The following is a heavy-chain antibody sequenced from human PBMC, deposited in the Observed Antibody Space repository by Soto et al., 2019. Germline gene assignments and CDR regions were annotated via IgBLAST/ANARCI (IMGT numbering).Heavy chain of an antibody. CDR2: FDPEDGET. D-gene: IGHD6-13*01. Sequence: ASVKVSCKVSGYTLTELSMPWVRQAPGKGLEWMGGFDPEDGETIYAQKFQGRVTMTEDTSTDTAYMELSSLRSEDTAVYYCATALAAAGNWFDPWGQGTLVTVS. V-gene: IGHV1-24*01. CDR3: ATALAAAGNWFDP. J-gene: IGHJ5*02. CDR1: GYTLTELS.